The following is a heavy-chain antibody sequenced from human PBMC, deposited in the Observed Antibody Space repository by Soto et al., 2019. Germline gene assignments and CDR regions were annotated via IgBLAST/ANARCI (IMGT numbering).Heavy chain of an antibody. CDR1: GYTLTKLS. J-gene: IGHJ6*02. D-gene: IGHD2-2*01. CDR3: ATTEDIVIVPDARAYYGMDV. Sequence: QVQLVQSGAEVKKPGASVKVSCKVSGYTLTKLSMHWVRQAPGKGLEWMGGFDPEDGETIYAQKFQGRVTMTEDTSTDTAYMEVSSLRSEDTAVYYCATTEDIVIVPDARAYYGMDVWGQGTTVTVSS. V-gene: IGHV1-24*01. CDR2: FDPEDGET.